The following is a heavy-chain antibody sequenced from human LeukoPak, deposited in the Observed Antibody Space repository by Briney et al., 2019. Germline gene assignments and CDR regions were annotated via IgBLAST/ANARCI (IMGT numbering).Heavy chain of an antibody. CDR3: ARENPSGYYNRPIDY. CDR1: GGSFSGYY. J-gene: IGHJ4*02. V-gene: IGHV4-34*01. D-gene: IGHD3-22*01. CDR2: INHSGST. Sequence: SETLSLTCAVYGGSFSGYYWSWIRQPPGKGLEWTGEINHSGSTNYNPSLKSRVTMSVDTSKNQFSLKLSSVTAADTAIYYCARENPSGYYNRPIDYWGQGTLVTVSS.